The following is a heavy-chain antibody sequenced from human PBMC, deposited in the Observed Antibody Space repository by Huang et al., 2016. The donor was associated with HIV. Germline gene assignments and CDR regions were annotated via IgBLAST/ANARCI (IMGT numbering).Heavy chain of an antibody. CDR1: GYTFSSFG. Sequence: QVQLVQSGAEVKKPGASVTVSCKASGYTFSSFGISWVRQAPGQGIEWGGWISVYNGNTKFAQKFQGRLTMTTDTSTTTAYMGLRSLRSDDTAVYYCARGGGIQLWLLGYYYMDVWGNGTTVTVSS. D-gene: IGHD5-18*01. CDR3: ARGGGIQLWLLGYYYMDV. J-gene: IGHJ6*03. V-gene: IGHV1-18*01. CDR2: ISVYNGNT.